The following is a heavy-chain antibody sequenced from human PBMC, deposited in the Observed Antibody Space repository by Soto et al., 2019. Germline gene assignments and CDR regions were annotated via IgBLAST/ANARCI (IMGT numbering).Heavy chain of an antibody. CDR2: ISAYNGNT. CDR3: ARVPRGMAFDI. CDR1: GYTFASYG. D-gene: IGHD2-15*01. V-gene: IGHV1-18*01. Sequence: ASVKVSCKASGYTFASYGSRWVRQAPGQGLEWMGWISAYNGNTNYAQKLQGRVTMTTDTSTSTAYMELRSLRSDDTAVYYCARVPRGMAFDIWGQGQWSPSPQ. J-gene: IGHJ3*02.